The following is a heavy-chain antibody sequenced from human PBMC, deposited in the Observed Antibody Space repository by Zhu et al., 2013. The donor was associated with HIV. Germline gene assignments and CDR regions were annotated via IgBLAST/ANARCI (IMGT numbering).Heavy chain of an antibody. V-gene: IGHV1-3*01. CDR3: ARGTLIAVAGTGVGTQGWFDP. Sequence: QVQLVQSGAEVKKPGASVKVSCKASGYTFTSYAMHWVRRAPGQRLEWMGWINAGNGNTKYSQKFQGRVTITRDTSASTAYMELSSLRSEDTAVYYCARGTLIAVAGTGVGTQGWFDPWGQGTLVTVSS. CDR1: GYTFTSYA. CDR2: INAGNGNT. D-gene: IGHD6-19*01. J-gene: IGHJ5*02.